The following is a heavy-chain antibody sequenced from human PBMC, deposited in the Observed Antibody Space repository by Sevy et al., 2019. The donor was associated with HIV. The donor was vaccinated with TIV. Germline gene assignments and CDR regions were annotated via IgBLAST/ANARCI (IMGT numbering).Heavy chain of an antibody. CDR3: AGGDTTMITDLDY. CDR2: VTSDGTE. J-gene: IGHJ4*02. D-gene: IGHD3-16*01. CDR1: GLTLTTTG. V-gene: IGHV3-23*01. Sequence: GGSLRLSCAASGLTLTTTGMSWVRQAPGKGLEWVAGVTSDGTEYYADSVRDGFNVSRDNSKNTQYLQLNSLRADDTAGFYCAGGDTTMITDLDYWGQGTLVTVSS.